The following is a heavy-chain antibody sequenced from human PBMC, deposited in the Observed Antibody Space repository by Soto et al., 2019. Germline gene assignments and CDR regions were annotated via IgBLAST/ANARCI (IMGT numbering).Heavy chain of an antibody. V-gene: IGHV4-39*01. D-gene: IGHD6-6*01. CDR3: ARPGGDIADRPHYYYGMDV. CDR1: GGSISSSSYY. CDR2: IYYSGST. J-gene: IGHJ6*02. Sequence: SETLSLTCTVSGGSISSSSYYWGWIRQPPGKGLEWIGSIYYSGSTYYNPSLKSRVTISVDTSKNQFSLKLSSVTAADTAVYYCARPGGDIADRPHYYYGMDVWGQGTTVT.